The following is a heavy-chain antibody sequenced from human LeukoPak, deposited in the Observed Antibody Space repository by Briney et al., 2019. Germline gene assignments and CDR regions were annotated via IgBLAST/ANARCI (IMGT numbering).Heavy chain of an antibody. V-gene: IGHV3-23*01. J-gene: IGHJ4*02. CDR2: ISGSGGSA. D-gene: IGHD1-26*01. CDR3: AKDDGYRGSYY. Sequence: GGSLRLSCAASGFTFSSYAMSWVRQAPGKGLEWVSAISGSGGSAYYADSVKGRFTISRDNYKNTLYMQMNSLRAEDTAVYYCAKDDGYRGSYYWGQGTLVTVSS. CDR1: GFTFSSYA.